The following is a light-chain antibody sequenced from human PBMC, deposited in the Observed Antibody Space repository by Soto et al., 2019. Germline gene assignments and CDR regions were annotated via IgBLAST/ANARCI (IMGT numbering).Light chain of an antibody. CDR3: AAWDDRLNGVL. V-gene: IGLV1-44*01. CDR2: NNN. Sequence: QPVLTQPPSASGTPGQRVTISRSGSSSNIGSNPVHWYQQLPGTAPKLLIHNNNQRPSGVPDRFSASKSGTSASLAISGLQSEDEADYYCAAWDDRLNGVLFGGGTKLTVL. CDR1: SSNIGSNP. J-gene: IGLJ2*01.